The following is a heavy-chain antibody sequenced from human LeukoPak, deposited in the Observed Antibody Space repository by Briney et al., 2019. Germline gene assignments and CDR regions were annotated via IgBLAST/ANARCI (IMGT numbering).Heavy chain of an antibody. CDR3: ARGARWAYYFDY. Sequence: GGSLRLSCAASGFTFSSYSMNWVRQAPGKGLEWVSSISSSSSYIYYADSVKGRFTISRDNANNSVFLQMNNLRAEDSAIYYCARGARWAYYFDYWGQGSLVTVSS. J-gene: IGHJ4*02. V-gene: IGHV3-21*04. D-gene: IGHD4-23*01. CDR1: GFTFSSYS. CDR2: ISSSSSYI.